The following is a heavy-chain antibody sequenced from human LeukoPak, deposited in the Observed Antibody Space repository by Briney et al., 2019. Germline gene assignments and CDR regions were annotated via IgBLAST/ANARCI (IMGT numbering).Heavy chain of an antibody. V-gene: IGHV4-4*02. CDR2: IYHSGST. CDR3: ARVRSHSSSWYRGFDY. J-gene: IGHJ4*02. CDR1: GGSISSSNW. D-gene: IGHD6-13*01. Sequence: PSETLPLTCAVSGGSISSSNWWSWVRQPPGKGLEWIGEIYHSGSTNYNPSLKSRVTISVDKPKNQFSLELSSVTAADAAVYYCARVRSHSSSWYRGFDYWGQGTLVTVSS.